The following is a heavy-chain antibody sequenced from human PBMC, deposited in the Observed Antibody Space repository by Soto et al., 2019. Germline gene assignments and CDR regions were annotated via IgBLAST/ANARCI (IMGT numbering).Heavy chain of an antibody. D-gene: IGHD1-26*01. V-gene: IGHV1-18*04. CDR1: GYTFTSYG. CDR2: ISAYNGNT. Sequence: ASVKVSCKASGYTFTSYGISWVRQAPGQGLEWMGWISAYNGNTNYAQKLQGRVTMTTDTSTSTAYMELRSLRSDDTAVYYCAREEQKNYYYGTDVWGQGTTVTVSS. CDR3: AREEQKNYYYGTDV. J-gene: IGHJ6*02.